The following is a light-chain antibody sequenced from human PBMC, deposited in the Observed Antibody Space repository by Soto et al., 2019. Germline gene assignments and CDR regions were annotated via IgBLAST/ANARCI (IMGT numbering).Light chain of an antibody. V-gene: IGKV3-11*01. CDR2: DAS. J-gene: IGKJ4*01. Sequence: EIVLTQSPATLSLSPGERATLSCRASQSVSSYLAWYQQKLGQAPRLLIYDASNRATGIPARFSGSGSGTDFTLTIRSLVPEDFAVYYCQQRSNWPPVTFGGGTKVEIK. CDR1: QSVSSY. CDR3: QQRSNWPPVT.